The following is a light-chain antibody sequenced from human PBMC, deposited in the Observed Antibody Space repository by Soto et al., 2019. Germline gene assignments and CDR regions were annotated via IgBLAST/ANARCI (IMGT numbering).Light chain of an antibody. J-gene: IGKJ3*01. V-gene: IGKV1-39*01. Sequence: DIQMTQSPSSLSASVGDRVTITCRASQSISSYLNWYQQKPGKAPKLLIYAASSLQSGVPSRFSGSGSWTDFTLTISSLQPEEFATYYCQNSYSTPRTFGPGTKVDIK. CDR1: QSISSY. CDR3: QNSYSTPRT. CDR2: AAS.